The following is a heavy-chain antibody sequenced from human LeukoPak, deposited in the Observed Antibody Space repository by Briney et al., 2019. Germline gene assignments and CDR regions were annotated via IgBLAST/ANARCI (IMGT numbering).Heavy chain of an antibody. CDR2: IYYSGST. CDR3: ARDSPRAYSSGWYYYYYMDV. CDR1: GGSISSSSYY. J-gene: IGHJ6*03. Sequence: SETLSLTCTVSGGSISSSSYYWGWIRQPPGKRLEWIGSIYYSGSTNYNPSLKSRVTMSVDTSKNQFSLKLSSVTAADTAVYYCARDSPRAYSSGWYYYYYMDVWGKGTTVTVSS. D-gene: IGHD6-19*01. V-gene: IGHV4-39*07.